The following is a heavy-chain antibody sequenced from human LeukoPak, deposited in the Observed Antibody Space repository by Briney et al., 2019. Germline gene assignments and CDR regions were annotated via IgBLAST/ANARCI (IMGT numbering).Heavy chain of an antibody. Sequence: GGSLRLSCAASGFTFGNYAMHWVRQAPGKGLEWVSGISWNSGIIGYADSVKGRFAISRDNAKNPLYLQMNSLRAEDTALYYCAKDAKYYYDSSGYLRWGQGTLVTVSS. CDR1: GFTFGNYA. CDR2: ISWNSGII. CDR3: AKDAKYYYDSSGYLR. D-gene: IGHD3-22*01. V-gene: IGHV3-9*01. J-gene: IGHJ4*02.